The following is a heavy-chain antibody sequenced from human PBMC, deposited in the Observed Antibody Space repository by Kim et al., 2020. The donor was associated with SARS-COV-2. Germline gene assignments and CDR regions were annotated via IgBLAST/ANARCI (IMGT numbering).Heavy chain of an antibody. J-gene: IGHJ5*02. CDR2: GNT. CDR3: ARGISGALDP. Sequence: GNTQVAQKFRGRVTFTRDTSANIVFMEMSSLRSEDTAVYFCARGISGALDPWGQGTLVTVSS. V-gene: IGHV1-3*01. D-gene: IGHD2-8*02.